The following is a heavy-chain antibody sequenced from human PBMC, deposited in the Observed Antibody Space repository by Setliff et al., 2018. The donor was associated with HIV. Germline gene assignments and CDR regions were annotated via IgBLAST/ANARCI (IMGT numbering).Heavy chain of an antibody. J-gene: IGHJ4*03. D-gene: IGHD6-19*01. CDR1: GFTFSNYW. V-gene: IGHV3-7*01. CDR3: AGGGGWSGGGYFDY. Sequence: LRLSCVASGFTFSNYWMSWVRQIPGKGLQWVANIQQDGSEKNYVDSVKGRFTISRDNAQNSLYLQMKSLRAEDSAVYYCAGGGGWSGGGYFDYWGQGALVTVSS. CDR2: IQQDGSEK.